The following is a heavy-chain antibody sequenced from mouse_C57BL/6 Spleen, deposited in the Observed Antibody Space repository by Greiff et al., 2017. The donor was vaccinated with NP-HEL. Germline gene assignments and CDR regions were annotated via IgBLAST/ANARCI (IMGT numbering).Heavy chain of an antibody. V-gene: IGHV14-1*01. D-gene: IGHD4-1*01. J-gene: IGHJ4*01. CDR2: IDPEDGDT. CDR3: TTSNWDYAMDY. Sequence: EGKIQQSGAELVRPGASVKLSCTASGFNIKDYYMHWVKQRPEQGLEWIGRIDPEDGDTEYAPKFQGKATMTADTSSNTAYLQLSSLTSEDTAVYYCTTSNWDYAMDYWGQGTSVTVSS. CDR1: GFNIKDYY.